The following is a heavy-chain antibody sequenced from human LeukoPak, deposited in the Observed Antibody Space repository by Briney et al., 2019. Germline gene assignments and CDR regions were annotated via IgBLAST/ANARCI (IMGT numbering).Heavy chain of an antibody. D-gene: IGHD3-10*01. CDR2: FDPEDGET. V-gene: IGHV1-24*01. Sequence: ASVKVSCKVSGYTLTELSMHWVRQAPGKGLEWMGGFDPEDGETIYAQKFQGRVTMTEDTSTDTAYMELSSLRSEDTVVYYCATGGVLWFGESPNYFDYWGQGTLVTVSS. CDR1: GYTLTELS. CDR3: ATGGVLWFGESPNYFDY. J-gene: IGHJ4*02.